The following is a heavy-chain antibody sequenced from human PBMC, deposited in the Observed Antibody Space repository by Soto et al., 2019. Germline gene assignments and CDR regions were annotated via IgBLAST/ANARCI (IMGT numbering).Heavy chain of an antibody. CDR3: ARDRGFDFSRENYFYFYGMDV. CDR1: GYTFTSYG. D-gene: IGHD3-10*01. CDR2: ISAYNGHT. J-gene: IGHJ6*02. V-gene: IGHV1-18*01. Sequence: QVQLVQSGAEVKKPGASVKVSCKASGYTFTSYGINWVRQAPGQGLEWMGWISAYNGHTDYAQKLRGRVTMNTDPSTSTAYVELKSLRSDDTACFYCARDRGFDFSRENYFYFYGMDVWGQGTTVTVSS.